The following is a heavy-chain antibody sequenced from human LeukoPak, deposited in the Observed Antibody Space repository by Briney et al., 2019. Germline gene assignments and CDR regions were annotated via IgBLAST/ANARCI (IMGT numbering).Heavy chain of an antibody. CDR2: IYYSGST. Sequence: SETLSLTCTVSGGSISSYYWSWIRQPPGKGLEWIGYIYYSGSTNYNPSLKSRVTTSVDTSKNQFSLKLSSVTAADTAVYYCARHRAYGDYEFDYWGQGTLVTVSS. CDR1: GGSISSYY. D-gene: IGHD4-17*01. V-gene: IGHV4-59*08. CDR3: ARHRAYGDYEFDY. J-gene: IGHJ4*02.